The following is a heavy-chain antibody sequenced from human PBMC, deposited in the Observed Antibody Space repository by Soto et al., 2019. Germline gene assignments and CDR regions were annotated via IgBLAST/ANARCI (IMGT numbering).Heavy chain of an antibody. D-gene: IGHD4-17*01. V-gene: IGHV3-21*01. CDR3: ARDIGDFTFQR. CDR1: GFTFSTYS. CDR2: ISSSSGYT. Sequence: GGSLRLSCAASGFTFSTYSMNWVRQAPGKGLEWVSFISSSSGYTYYADSVKGRFTISRDNAKNSLYLQMNSLRAEDTAMYYCARDIGDFTFQRWGQGTLVTVSS. J-gene: IGHJ1*01.